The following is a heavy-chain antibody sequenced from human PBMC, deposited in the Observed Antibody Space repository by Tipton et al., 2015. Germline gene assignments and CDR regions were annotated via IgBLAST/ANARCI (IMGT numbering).Heavy chain of an antibody. V-gene: IGHV4-59*08. CDR1: GGSIDSYY. Sequence: TLSLTCSVSGGSIDSYYWSWIRQPPGKGLEWIGAISHSGSTYYNPSLRSRVTISRDTSKNQFSLRLSSVTAADTAVYYCACQDYDLLSRDYPAIDYWGQGTLVIVSS. J-gene: IGHJ4*02. D-gene: IGHD3-3*01. CDR2: ISHSGST. CDR3: ACQDYDLLSRDYPAIDY.